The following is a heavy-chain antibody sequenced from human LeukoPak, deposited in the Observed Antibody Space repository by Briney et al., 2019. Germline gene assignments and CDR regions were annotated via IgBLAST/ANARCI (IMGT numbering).Heavy chain of an antibody. J-gene: IGHJ4*02. CDR3: AKPEGDFWSGYYTSPFDY. CDR2: ISSSSSYI. V-gene: IGHV3-21*01. Sequence: GGSLRLSCAASGFTFSSYSMNWVRQAPGKGLEWVSSISSSSSYIYYADSVKGRFTISRDNSKNTLYLQMNSLRAEDAAVYYCAKPEGDFWSGYYTSPFDYWGQGTLVTVSS. D-gene: IGHD3-3*01. CDR1: GFTFSSYS.